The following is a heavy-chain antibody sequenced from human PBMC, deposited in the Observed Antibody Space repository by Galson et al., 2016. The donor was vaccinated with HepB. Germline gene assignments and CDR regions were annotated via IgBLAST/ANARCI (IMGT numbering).Heavy chain of an antibody. CDR3: AIGDYSYGPRFDF. CDR1: GYISNNDY. D-gene: IGHD5-18*01. CDR2: LPPSDGSP. J-gene: IGHJ4*02. V-gene: IGHV1-46*02. Sequence: SVTVSCKASGYISNNDYFHWVRQSPGQGLEWMGILPPSDGSPDYSQRFQGRVTMTRDTSTRTIYMELSRLRSEDTAVYYCAIGDYSYGPRFDFWGQGTLVTVSS.